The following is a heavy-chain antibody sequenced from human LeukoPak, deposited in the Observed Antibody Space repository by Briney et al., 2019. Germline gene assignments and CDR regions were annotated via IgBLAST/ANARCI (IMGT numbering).Heavy chain of an antibody. D-gene: IGHD5-18*01. J-gene: IGHJ5*02. Sequence: GASVKVSCKASGYTFTGYYMHWVRQAPGQGLEWMGWINPNSGGTNYAQKLQGRVTMTTDTSTSTAYMELRSLRSDDTAVYYCARDVDTALRAPSNWFDPWGQGTLVTVSS. CDR3: ARDVDTALRAPSNWFDP. CDR1: GYTFTGYY. V-gene: IGHV1-2*02. CDR2: INPNSGGT.